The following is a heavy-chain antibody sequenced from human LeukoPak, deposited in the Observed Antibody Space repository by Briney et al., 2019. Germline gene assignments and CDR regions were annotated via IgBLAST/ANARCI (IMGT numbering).Heavy chain of an antibody. J-gene: IGHJ4*02. CDR1: GFTFTSYG. CDR2: ISAYNGNT. Sequence: ASVKVSCKASGFTFTSYGISWVRQAPGQGLEWMGWISAYNGNTNYAQKLQGRVTMTTDTSTSTAYMELRSLRSDDTAVYYCARVLGELLMYYFDYWGQGTLVTVSS. D-gene: IGHD3-10*01. V-gene: IGHV1-18*01. CDR3: ARVLGELLMYYFDY.